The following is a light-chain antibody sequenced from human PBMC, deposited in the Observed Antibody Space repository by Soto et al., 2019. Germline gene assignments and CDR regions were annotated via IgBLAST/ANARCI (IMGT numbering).Light chain of an antibody. J-gene: IGKJ5*01. CDR1: QGISNH. CDR3: QQYNSYPIT. V-gene: IGKV1-16*02. CDR2: DAS. Sequence: DIQMTQSPSSLSASVGDRVTITCRATQGISNHLTWFQQKPGKAPESLIYDASSLQSGVPSKFSGSGSGTDFTLTISSLQPEDSATYYCQQYNSYPITFGQGTRLEIK.